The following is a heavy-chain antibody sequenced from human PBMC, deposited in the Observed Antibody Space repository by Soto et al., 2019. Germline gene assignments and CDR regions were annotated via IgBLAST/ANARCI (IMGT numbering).Heavy chain of an antibody. CDR3: SIGSWSAETFDV. CDR2: IIPMLTVT. V-gene: IGHV1-69*02. D-gene: IGHD2-2*01. CDR1: GGTFSTYT. Sequence: QVHLVQSGAEVKKPGSSVKVSCKAAGGTFSTYTLIWVRQAPGQGLEWMGRIIPMLTVTTSAQKFQGRVTLTADKSTNTAFMELTSLRSDDTAVYYCSIGSWSAETFDVWGQGTMVTVSS. J-gene: IGHJ3*01.